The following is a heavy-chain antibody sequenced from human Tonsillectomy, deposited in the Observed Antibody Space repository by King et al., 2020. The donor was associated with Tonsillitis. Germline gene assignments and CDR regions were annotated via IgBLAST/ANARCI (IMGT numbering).Heavy chain of an antibody. CDR3: ARDGASSGWYSYSYYSYGMDV. Sequence: HVQLVESGGGVVQPGRSLRLSCAASGFTFSSYAMHWVRQAPGKGLEWVAVISYDGSNKYYADSVKGRFTISRDNSKNTLYLQMNSLRVEDTAVYYCARDGASSGWYSYSYYSYGMDVWGQGTTVTVSS. V-gene: IGHV3-30*04. CDR1: GFTFSSYA. J-gene: IGHJ6*02. CDR2: ISYDGSNK. D-gene: IGHD6-19*01.